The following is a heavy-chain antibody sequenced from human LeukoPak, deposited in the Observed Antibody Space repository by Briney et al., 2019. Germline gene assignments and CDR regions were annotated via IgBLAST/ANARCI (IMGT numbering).Heavy chain of an antibody. J-gene: IGHJ3*02. CDR1: GYSISSGYY. CDR3: ASRNYRQMRAFDI. V-gene: IGHV4-38-2*02. CDR2: IYHSGST. D-gene: IGHD1-7*01. Sequence: SETLSLTCTVSGYSISSGYYWGWIRQPPGKGLEWIGSIYHSGSTNYNPSLKSRVTISVDTSKNQFSLKLSSVTAADTAVYYRASRNYRQMRAFDIWGQGTMVTVSS.